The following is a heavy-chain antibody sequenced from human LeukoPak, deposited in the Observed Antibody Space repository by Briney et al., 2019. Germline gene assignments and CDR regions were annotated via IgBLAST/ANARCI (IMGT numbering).Heavy chain of an antibody. CDR1: GFILSDYT. D-gene: IGHD5-12*01. Sequence: PGGSLRLSCAGSGFILSDYTFHWVRQAPGKGLEWVAAISPRGGTKLYRDSVRGRFTISRDNSKNTVSLEMNSLRAEDTAVYYCARDWLGGAPDYFDHWGQGTLVTVSS. CDR3: ARDWLGGAPDYFDH. V-gene: IGHV3-30-3*01. CDR2: ISPRGGTK. J-gene: IGHJ4*02.